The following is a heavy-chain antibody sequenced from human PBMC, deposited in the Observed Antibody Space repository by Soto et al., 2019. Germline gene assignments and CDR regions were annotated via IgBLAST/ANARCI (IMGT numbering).Heavy chain of an antibody. Sequence: EVQLVESGGGLAQPGRSLRLSCAASGFNFDDYAMHWVRQAPGKGLEWVAGISWNSGSIAYGDSGKGRFTISRDNAKKYLYLQMNSLRTDDTALYYCAIAPGLLEAGFDVWGQGTIVTVSS. V-gene: IGHV3-9*01. D-gene: IGHD2-21*02. CDR1: GFNFDDYA. CDR2: ISWNSGSI. J-gene: IGHJ3*01. CDR3: AIAPGLLEAGFDV.